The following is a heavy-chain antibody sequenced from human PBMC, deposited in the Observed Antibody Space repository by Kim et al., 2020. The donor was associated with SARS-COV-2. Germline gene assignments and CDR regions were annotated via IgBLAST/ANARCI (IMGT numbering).Heavy chain of an antibody. V-gene: IGHV3-66*01. CDR3: ARAGYSSGWSGDLFDY. Sequence: KGRFTISRDNAKNTVYLQMNSLRAEDTAVYYCARAGYSSGWSGDLFDYWGQGTLVTVSS. D-gene: IGHD6-19*01. J-gene: IGHJ4*02.